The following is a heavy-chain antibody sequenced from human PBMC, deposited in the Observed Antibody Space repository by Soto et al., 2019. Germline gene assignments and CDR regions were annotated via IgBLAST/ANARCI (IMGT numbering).Heavy chain of an antibody. Sequence: PGGSLRLCCAASGFTFSSYEMNWVRQAPGKGLEWVSYISSSGSTIYYADSVKGRFTISRDNAKNSLYLQMNSLRAEDTAVYYCEVTGTTYFDYWGQGTLVTVSS. CDR1: GFTFSSYE. CDR3: EVTGTTYFDY. D-gene: IGHD1-7*01. V-gene: IGHV3-48*03. J-gene: IGHJ4*02. CDR2: ISSSGSTI.